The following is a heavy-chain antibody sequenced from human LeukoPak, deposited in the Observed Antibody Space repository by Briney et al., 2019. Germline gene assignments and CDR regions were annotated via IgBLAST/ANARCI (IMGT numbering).Heavy chain of an antibody. V-gene: IGHV3-53*01. Sequence: GGSLRLSCAASGFTVSSNYMSWVRQAPGKGLEWVSVIYSGGSTYYADSVKGRFTISRDNSKDTLYLQMNSLRAEDTAVYCCARETYYYDSSGPVSNYWGQGTLVTVSS. CDR3: ARETYYYDSSGPVSNY. CDR1: GFTVSSNY. J-gene: IGHJ4*02. CDR2: IYSGGST. D-gene: IGHD3-22*01.